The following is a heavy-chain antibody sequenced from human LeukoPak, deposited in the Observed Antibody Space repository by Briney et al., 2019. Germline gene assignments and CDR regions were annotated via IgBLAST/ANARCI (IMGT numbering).Heavy chain of an antibody. CDR3: ARENYYDSSSYYGY. CDR1: GFTFSSYA. CDR2: ISGSGGST. J-gene: IGHJ4*02. Sequence: GGSLRLSCGASGFTFSSYAMSWVRQAPGKGLEWVSAISGSGGSTYSADSVKGRFTISRDNSKNTLYLQMNSLRAEDTAVYYCARENYYDSSSYYGYWGQGTLVTVSS. V-gene: IGHV3-23*01. D-gene: IGHD3-22*01.